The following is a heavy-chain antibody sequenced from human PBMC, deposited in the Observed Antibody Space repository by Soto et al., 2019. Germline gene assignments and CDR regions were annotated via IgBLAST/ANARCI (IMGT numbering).Heavy chain of an antibody. CDR3: ARQYCSGTSCYWYFDF. D-gene: IGHD2-2*01. CDR1: GYQFTGSY. CDR2: INPDTGST. V-gene: IGHV1-46*01. Sequence: QVRLVQSGAEVQRPGASLNISCQATGYQFTGSYLHWVRRAPGHGLQWIGMINPDTGSTTYAETFQGRVAMSTDRSAGTVYLGLGSLRSDDTATYYCARQYCSGTSCYWYFDFWGQGTLVTVSS. J-gene: IGHJ4*02.